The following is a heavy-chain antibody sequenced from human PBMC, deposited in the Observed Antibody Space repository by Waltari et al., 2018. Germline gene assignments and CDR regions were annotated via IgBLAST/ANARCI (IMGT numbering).Heavy chain of an antibody. Sequence: EVELLESGGTLVQPGGSLRVSCAASGVIFRSNAFSWVRQAPGRGLEWVSSISGSGENTYYAESVKCRFTISRDNSKNTVFLQMNNLRVDDTAIYYCARDPLNDYGGWDDYWGQGTLVTVSS. CDR2: ISGSGENT. V-gene: IGHV3-23*01. J-gene: IGHJ4*02. CDR1: GVIFRSNA. D-gene: IGHD4-17*01. CDR3: ARDPLNDYGGWDDY.